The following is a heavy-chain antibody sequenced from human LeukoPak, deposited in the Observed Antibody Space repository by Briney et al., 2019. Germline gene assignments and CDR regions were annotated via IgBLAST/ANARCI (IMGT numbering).Heavy chain of an antibody. J-gene: IGHJ6*03. D-gene: IGHD1-26*01. Sequence: RGESLKISCKGSGYSFTSYWIGWVRQMPGKGLEWMGITYPGDSDTRYSPSFQGQVTISADKSISTAYLQWSSLKASDTAMYYCARHGYSGSYIWGYYYYYYVDVWGKGTTVTVSS. CDR1: GYSFTSYW. CDR2: TYPGDSDT. V-gene: IGHV5-51*01. CDR3: ARHGYSGSYIWGYYYYYYVDV.